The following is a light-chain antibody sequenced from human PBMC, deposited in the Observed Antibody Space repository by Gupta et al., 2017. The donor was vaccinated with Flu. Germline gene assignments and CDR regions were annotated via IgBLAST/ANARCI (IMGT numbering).Light chain of an antibody. CDR2: YKSDLDK. V-gene: IGLV5-45*01. Sequence: WTLRSAINVGTYKIYGYQQKPGNPPQLGRRYKSDLDKERGSGVPIRFSVSKDASANAGILLISGLQAEDEADYYCRICHSSSWVFGGGTKLTVL. CDR3: RICHSSSWV. CDR1: SAINVGTYK. J-gene: IGLJ3*02.